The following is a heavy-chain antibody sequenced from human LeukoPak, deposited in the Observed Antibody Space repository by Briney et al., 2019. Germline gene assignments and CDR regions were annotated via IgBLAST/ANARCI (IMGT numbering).Heavy chain of an antibody. CDR1: GFTFSSYS. D-gene: IGHD4-17*01. J-gene: IGHJ4*02. V-gene: IGHV3-48*02. Sequence: PGGSLRLSCAASGFTFSSYSMGWVRQAPGRGLEWVSFVSNTGGAKYYADSAKGRFTISRDNAHNSLYLQMNSLRDEDSALYYCVRDNHDYGFDYWGQGTLVTVSS. CDR3: VRDNHDYGFDY. CDR2: VSNTGGAK.